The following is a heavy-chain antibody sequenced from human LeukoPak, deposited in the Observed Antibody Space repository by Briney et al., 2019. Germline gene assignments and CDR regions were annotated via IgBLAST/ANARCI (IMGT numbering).Heavy chain of an antibody. CDR2: IRYDGSDK. J-gene: IGHJ4*02. CDR3: AKDVLFWYSGSYYGINY. D-gene: IGHD1-26*01. Sequence: GGSLRLSCAASGFIFSNYGMHWVRQAPGKGLEWVTFIRYDGSDKYYTDSVKGRFTISRDNSKNTLYLQMNSLRAEDTAVYYCAKDVLFWYSGSYYGINYWGQGALVTVSS. V-gene: IGHV3-30*02. CDR1: GFIFSNYG.